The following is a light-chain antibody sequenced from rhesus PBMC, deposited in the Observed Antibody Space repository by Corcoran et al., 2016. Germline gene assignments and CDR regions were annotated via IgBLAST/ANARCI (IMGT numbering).Light chain of an antibody. Sequence: DIQMTQSPSSLSASVGDRVTITCQASQGISSWLAWYQQKPGKAPTLLIYAASRLQSGVPSRFSGSGSGTDFTLTSSSLQPEDIATYYCQQHNSYPRTFGQGAKVEIK. V-gene: IGKV1-33*02. CDR1: QGISSW. CDR2: AAS. J-gene: IGKJ1*01. CDR3: QQHNSYPRT.